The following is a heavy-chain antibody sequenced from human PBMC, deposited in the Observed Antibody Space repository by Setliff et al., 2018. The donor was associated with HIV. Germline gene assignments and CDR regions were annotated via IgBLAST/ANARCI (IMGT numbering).Heavy chain of an antibody. CDR3: ARRGMWSYETGGNPTATFDY. D-gene: IGHD2-8*02. V-gene: IGHV1-69*13. CDR2: IIPIFGTA. J-gene: IGHJ4*02. CDR1: GGTFSSYA. Sequence: SVKVSCKASGGTFSSYAISWVRQAPRQGLEWMGGIIPIFGTATYAQKFQGRVTITADESTSTAYMELSSLRSEDTAVYYCARRGMWSYETGGNPTATFDYWGQGVLVTVSS.